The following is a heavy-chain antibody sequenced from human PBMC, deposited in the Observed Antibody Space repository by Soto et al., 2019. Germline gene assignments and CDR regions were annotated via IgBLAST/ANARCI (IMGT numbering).Heavy chain of an antibody. CDR1: GYTFTNYW. J-gene: IGHJ6*02. V-gene: IGHV5-51*01. Sequence: GESLKISCKGSGYTFTNYWIGWVRQMPGKGLEWMGIIYPGDSDTKYNPSFQGQVTISADKSITTTYLQWSSLKASDTAIYYCAASIFYYGMDVWGQGTMVTVSS. CDR2: IYPGDSDT. CDR3: AASIFYYGMDV.